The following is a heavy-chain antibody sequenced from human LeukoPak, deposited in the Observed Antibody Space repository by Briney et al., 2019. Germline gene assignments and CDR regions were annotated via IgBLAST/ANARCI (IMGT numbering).Heavy chain of an antibody. D-gene: IGHD4-17*01. CDR1: GFTFSSYG. Sequence: PGRSLRLSCAASGFTFSSYGMHCVRQAPGKGLEWVAVISYDGSNKYYADSVKGRFTISRDNSKNTLYLQMNSLRAEDTAVYYCAKVPYGDNSYGMDVWGQGTTVTVSS. CDR3: AKVPYGDNSYGMDV. J-gene: IGHJ6*02. CDR2: ISYDGSNK. V-gene: IGHV3-30*18.